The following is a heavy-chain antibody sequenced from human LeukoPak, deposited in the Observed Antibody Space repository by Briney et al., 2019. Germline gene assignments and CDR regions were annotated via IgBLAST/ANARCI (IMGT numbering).Heavy chain of an antibody. CDR1: GGTFSSYA. Sequence: SVKVSCKASGGTFSSYAISWVRQAPGQGLEWMGGIIPIFGTANYAQKFQGRVTITTDESTSTAYMELSSLRSEDTAVYYCARGLDYYYYMDVWGKGTTVTVSS. CDR2: IIPIFGTA. J-gene: IGHJ6*03. D-gene: IGHD6-6*01. CDR3: ARGLDYYYYMDV. V-gene: IGHV1-69*05.